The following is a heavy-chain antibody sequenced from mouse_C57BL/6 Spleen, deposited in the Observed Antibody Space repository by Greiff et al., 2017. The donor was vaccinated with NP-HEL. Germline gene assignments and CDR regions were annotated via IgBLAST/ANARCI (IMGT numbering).Heavy chain of an antibody. Sequence: QVQLQQSGAELVRPGASVTLSCKASGYTFTDYEMHWVKQTPVHGLEWIGAIDPETGGTAYNQKFKGKAILTADKSSSTAYMELRSLTSEDSAVYYCTRWDGYPYWYFDVWGTGTTVTVSS. CDR2: IDPETGGT. CDR1: GYTFTDYE. J-gene: IGHJ1*03. V-gene: IGHV1-15*01. D-gene: IGHD2-3*01. CDR3: TRWDGYPYWYFDV.